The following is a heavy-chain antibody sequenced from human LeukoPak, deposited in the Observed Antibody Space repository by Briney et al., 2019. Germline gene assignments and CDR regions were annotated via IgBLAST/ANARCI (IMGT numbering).Heavy chain of an antibody. Sequence: ASVKVSCKASGGTFSSYAISWVRQAPGQGLEWMGRIIPIFGTANYAQKFQGRVTITTDGSTSTAYMELSSLRSEDTAVYYCARVGVDTAMVDAFDIWGQGTMVTVSS. CDR3: ARVGVDTAMVDAFDI. D-gene: IGHD5-18*01. V-gene: IGHV1-69*05. CDR1: GGTFSSYA. J-gene: IGHJ3*02. CDR2: IIPIFGTA.